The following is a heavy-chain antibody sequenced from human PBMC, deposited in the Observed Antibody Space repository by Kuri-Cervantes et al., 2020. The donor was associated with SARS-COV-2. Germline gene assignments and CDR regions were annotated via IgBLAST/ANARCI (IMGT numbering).Heavy chain of an antibody. J-gene: IGHJ5*02. CDR3: AKYKGQVDGYKEGWFDP. CDR2: ISGSGGST. V-gene: IGHV3-23*01. Sequence: GESLKISCAASGFTFSSYAMSWVRQAPGKGLEWVSAISGSGGSTYYADSVKGRFTISRDNSKNTLYLQMNSLRAEDTAVYYCAKYKGQVDGYKEGWFDPWGQGTLVTVSS. D-gene: IGHD5-24*01. CDR1: GFTFSSYA.